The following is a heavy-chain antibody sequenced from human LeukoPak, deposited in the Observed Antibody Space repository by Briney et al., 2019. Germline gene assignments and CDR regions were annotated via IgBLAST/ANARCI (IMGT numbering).Heavy chain of an antibody. D-gene: IGHD6-13*01. CDR3: ARHQYSSSWIDY. V-gene: IGHV5-51*01. CDR2: IYPGDSDI. Sequence: GESLKISCKGSGYRFTSYWIGWVRQMPGKGLEWMGIIYPGDSDIRYSPSFQGQVTISADTSISTAYLQWSSLKASDTAIYYCARHQYSSSWIDYWGQGTLVTVSS. CDR1: GYRFTSYW. J-gene: IGHJ4*02.